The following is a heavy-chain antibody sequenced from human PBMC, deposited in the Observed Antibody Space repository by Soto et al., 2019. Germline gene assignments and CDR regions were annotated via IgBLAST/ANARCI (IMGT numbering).Heavy chain of an antibody. CDR3: ARTYYQWEALHYFDF. J-gene: IGHJ4*02. V-gene: IGHV1-69*01. D-gene: IGHD1-26*01. CDR2: IIPIFGTT. Sequence: QVPLVQSWAEVKKPGSSVKVSCTASGGTFSRYGFTWVRQAPGQGFQWMGGIIPIFGTTHYEQNFQGRLSITADESTRTVYMELSSLRSDDTAIYFCARTYYQWEALHYFDFWGQGTLVTVSS. CDR1: GGTFSRYG.